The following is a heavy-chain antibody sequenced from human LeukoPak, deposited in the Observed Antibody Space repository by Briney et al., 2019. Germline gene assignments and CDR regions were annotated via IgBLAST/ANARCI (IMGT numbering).Heavy chain of an antibody. J-gene: IGHJ4*02. Sequence: SETLSLTCTASGGSISSYYWSWIRQPPGKGLEWIGYIYYSGSTNYNPSLKSRVTISVDTSKNQFSLKLSSVTAADTAVYYWARDGDYGDLDYWGQGTLVTVSS. V-gene: IGHV4-59*01. CDR1: GGSISSYY. CDR2: IYYSGST. CDR3: ARDGDYGDLDY. D-gene: IGHD4-17*01.